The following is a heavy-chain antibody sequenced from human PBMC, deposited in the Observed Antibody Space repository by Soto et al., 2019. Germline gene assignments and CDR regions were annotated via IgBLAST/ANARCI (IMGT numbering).Heavy chain of an antibody. V-gene: IGHV1-69*08. Sequence: QVQLVQSGAEVQKPGSSVKVSCKASGGTFSSYTISWVRQAPGQGLEWMGRIIPILGIANYAQKFQGRVTITADKSTSTAYMELSSLRSEDTAVYYCAREKGAGIAAAGTDYWGQGTLVTVSS. CDR1: GGTFSSYT. CDR2: IIPILGIA. CDR3: AREKGAGIAAAGTDY. J-gene: IGHJ4*02. D-gene: IGHD6-13*01.